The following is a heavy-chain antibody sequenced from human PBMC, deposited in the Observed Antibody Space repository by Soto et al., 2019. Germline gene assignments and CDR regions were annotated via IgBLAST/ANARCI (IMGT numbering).Heavy chain of an antibody. CDR2: IDPNSGGT. V-gene: IGHV1-2*04. D-gene: IGHD3-3*01. Sequence: GASVKVSCKACGYTFTGYYMHWVRQAPGQGLEWMGWIDPNSGGTNYAQKFQGWVTMTRDTSISTAYMELSRLRSDDTAVYYCARDGAYYDFWSGYSTGYSFDSCGQGTLVTVSS. J-gene: IGHJ4*02. CDR1: GYTFTGYY. CDR3: ARDGAYYDFWSGYSTGYSFDS.